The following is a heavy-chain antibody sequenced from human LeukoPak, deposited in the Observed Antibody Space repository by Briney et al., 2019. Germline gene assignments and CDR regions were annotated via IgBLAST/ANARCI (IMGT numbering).Heavy chain of an antibody. D-gene: IGHD2-21*02. CDR3: ASSAYCGGGCYSGAFDI. CDR2: IIPIFGTA. CDR1: GGTFSSYA. V-gene: IGHV1-69*13. J-gene: IGHJ3*02. Sequence: SVKVSCKASGGTFSSYAISWVRQAPGQGLEWMGGIIPIFGTANYAQKFQGRVTITADESTSTAYMELSSLRSEDTAVYYCASSAYCGGGCYSGAFDIWGQGTMVTVSS.